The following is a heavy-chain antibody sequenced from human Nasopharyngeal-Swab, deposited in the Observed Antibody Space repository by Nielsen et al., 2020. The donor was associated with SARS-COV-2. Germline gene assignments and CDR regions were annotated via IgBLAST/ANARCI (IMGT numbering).Heavy chain of an antibody. Sequence: WLRQPPGKGLEWVSAISASGGSTYYADSVKGRFTISRDYSKTTLYLQMNSLRAEDTAVYYCAKALTPYVWGSYRYMDYWGQGTLVTVSS. CDR2: ISASGGST. CDR3: AKALTPYVWGSYRYMDY. V-gene: IGHV3-23*01. J-gene: IGHJ4*02. D-gene: IGHD3-16*02.